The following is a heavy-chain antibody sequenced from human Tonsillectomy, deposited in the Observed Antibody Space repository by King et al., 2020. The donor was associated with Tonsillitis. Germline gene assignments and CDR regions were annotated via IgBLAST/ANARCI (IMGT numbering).Heavy chain of an antibody. CDR2: IYDNDNT. CDR1: GVPVFSNY. Sequence: MQLVQSGGGLIQPGGSLRLSCAASGVPVFSNYMSWVRQAPGKGLEWVSVIYDNDNTFYADSVEGRFTISRDNSKKTIYLQMSSLRVEDTAIYYCARADQGLDFWSGYYNWGQGTLATVSS. D-gene: IGHD3-3*01. J-gene: IGHJ4*02. CDR3: ARADQGLDFWSGYYN. V-gene: IGHV3-53*01.